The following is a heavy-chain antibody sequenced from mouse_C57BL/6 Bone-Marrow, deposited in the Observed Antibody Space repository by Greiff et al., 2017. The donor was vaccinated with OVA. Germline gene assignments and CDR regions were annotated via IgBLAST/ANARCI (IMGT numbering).Heavy chain of an antibody. V-gene: IGHV1-63*01. CDR1: GYTFTNYW. D-gene: IGHD2-4*01. CDR3: ALYYDYFSWFAY. CDR2: IYPGGGYT. Sequence: QVQLQQSGAELVRPGTSVKMSCKASGYTFTNYWIGWAKQRPGHGLEWIGDIYPGGGYTNYNEKFKGKATLTEDKSSSTAYMQFSSLTSEDSAIYYCALYYDYFSWFAYWGQGTLVTVSA. J-gene: IGHJ3*01.